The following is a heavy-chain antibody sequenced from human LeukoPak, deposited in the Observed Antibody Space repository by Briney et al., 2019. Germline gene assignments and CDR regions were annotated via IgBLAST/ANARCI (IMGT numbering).Heavy chain of an antibody. CDR3: ARHWSSCHGGGSDCYTFDY. D-gene: IGHD2-21*02. CDR1: NASITSYY. CDR2: ISNSGST. Sequence: PSETLSLTCSVSNASITSYYWSWIRQSPGKGLEWIGYISNSGSTNYNPSLKSRVTISVDTSKNQFSLRLSSVTAADTAVYSCARHWSSCHGGGSDCYTFDYWGQGTLVTVSS. V-gene: IGHV4-59*08. J-gene: IGHJ4*02.